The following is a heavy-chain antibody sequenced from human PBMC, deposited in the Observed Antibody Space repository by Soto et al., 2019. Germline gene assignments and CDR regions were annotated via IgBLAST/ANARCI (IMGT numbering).Heavy chain of an antibody. CDR2: ISSSSSYI. Sequence: XGSLRLSCSAAGFTFSSYSMNWVRQAPGKGLEWVSSISSSSSYIYYADSVKGRFTISRDNAKNSLYLQMNSLRAEDTAVYYCARERTGRYYYGMDVWGQGTTVTVSS. CDR3: ARERTGRYYYGMDV. V-gene: IGHV3-21*01. J-gene: IGHJ6*02. CDR1: GFTFSSYS.